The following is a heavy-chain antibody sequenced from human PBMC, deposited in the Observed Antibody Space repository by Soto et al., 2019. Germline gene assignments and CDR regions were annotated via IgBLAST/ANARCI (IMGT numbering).Heavy chain of an antibody. J-gene: IGHJ3*02. D-gene: IGHD6-6*01. V-gene: IGHV3-9*01. CDR2: ISWNSGSI. Sequence: AVGSLRLSCASSVCTFDDYAMHWVRESPGKCLEWVSGISWNSGSIGYADSVKGRFTISRDNAKNSLYLQMNSLRAEDTALYYCAKGRMRSSSPIGWRDAFHIWGQGTMVNVS. CDR1: VCTFDDYA. CDR3: AKGRMRSSSPIGWRDAFHI.